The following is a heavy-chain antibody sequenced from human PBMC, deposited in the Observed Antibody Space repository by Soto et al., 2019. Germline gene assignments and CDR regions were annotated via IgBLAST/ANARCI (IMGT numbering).Heavy chain of an antibody. V-gene: IGHV3-23*01. CDR3: AKEQFRLVNNNWFDP. D-gene: IGHD3-9*01. CDR1: GFTFSSYA. J-gene: IGHJ5*02. Sequence: PGGSLRLSCAASGFTFSSYAMSWVRQAPGKGLEWVSAISGSGGSTYYADSVKGRFTISRDNSKNTLHLQMNSLRAEDTAVYYCAKEQFRLVNNNWFDPWGQGTLVTVSS. CDR2: ISGSGGST.